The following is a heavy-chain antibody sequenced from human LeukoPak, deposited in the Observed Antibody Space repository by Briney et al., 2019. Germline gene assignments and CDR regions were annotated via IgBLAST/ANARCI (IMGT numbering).Heavy chain of an antibody. J-gene: IGHJ4*02. CDR2: MNPNSGNI. D-gene: IGHD3-3*01. CDR1: GDSFTNYD. CDR3: VRTAGIFWSGAYYFDS. Sequence: ASVKVSCKASGDSFTNYDINWVRQATGQRLEWMGWMNPNSGNIGYAQKFQGRLTMIRNTSINTSYMELRSLTSDDTAVYYCVRTAGIFWSGAYYFDSWGQGTLVTVSS. V-gene: IGHV1-8*01.